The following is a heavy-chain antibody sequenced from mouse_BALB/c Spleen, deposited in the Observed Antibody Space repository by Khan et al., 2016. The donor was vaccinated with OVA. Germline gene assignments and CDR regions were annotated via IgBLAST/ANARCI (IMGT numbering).Heavy chain of an antibody. CDR1: GFTFTNYG. J-gene: IGHJ4*01. V-gene: IGHV9-3-1*01. CDR2: INTYTGEP. CDR3: ARVGYNGTMDC. Sequence: QVQLQQSGPELKKPGETVQISCKASGFTFTNYGMNWVKQAPGKGLKWMGCINTYTGEPTFADDFKGRFAFSLETSASTAYLQINSLKNEDTATYFCARVGYNGTMDCWGQGTSVTVSS. D-gene: IGHD2-14*01.